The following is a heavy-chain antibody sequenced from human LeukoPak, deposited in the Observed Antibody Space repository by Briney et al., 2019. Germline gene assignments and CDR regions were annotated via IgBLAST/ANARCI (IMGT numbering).Heavy chain of an antibody. CDR3: ARVQDFETRGYYLGY. J-gene: IGHJ4*01. Sequence: SETLSLTCAVYGGSFSDYYWNWIRQPPGKGLEWIGEINHSGSTNYNPSLKSRVTMSVDTFKNQFSLTLSSVTAADTVVYYCARVQDFETRGYYLGYWGHGTLVTVSS. CDR1: GGSFSDYY. V-gene: IGHV4-34*01. D-gene: IGHD3-22*01. CDR2: INHSGST.